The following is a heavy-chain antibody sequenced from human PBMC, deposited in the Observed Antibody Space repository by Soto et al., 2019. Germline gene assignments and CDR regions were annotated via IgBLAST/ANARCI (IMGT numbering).Heavy chain of an antibody. CDR1: GDSFTSYW. V-gene: IGHV5-51*01. Sequence: ESLKISCKGSGDSFTSYWIGWVRQMPGKGLEWMGIIYPGDSDTRYSPSFQGQVTISADKSISTAYLQWSSLKASDTAMYYCARHGMIHLLPSQTDFWGPATLVTVS. CDR2: IYPGDSDT. J-gene: IGHJ4*02. D-gene: IGHD1-26*01. CDR3: ARHGMIHLLPSQTDF.